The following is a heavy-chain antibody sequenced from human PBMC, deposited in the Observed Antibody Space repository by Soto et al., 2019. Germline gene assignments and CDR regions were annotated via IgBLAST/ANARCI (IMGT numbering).Heavy chain of an antibody. V-gene: IGHV1-18*01. D-gene: IGHD2-15*01. CDR1: GYTFTSYG. J-gene: IGHJ4*02. CDR3: ERDWVMGYCSGGSCLSFDY. Sequence: ASVKVSCKASGYTFTSYGISWVRQAPGQGLEWMGWISAYNGNTNYAQKLQGRVTMTTDTSTSTAYMELRRLRSDDTAVYYCERDWVMGYCSGGSCLSFDYWGQGTLVTVSS. CDR2: ISAYNGNT.